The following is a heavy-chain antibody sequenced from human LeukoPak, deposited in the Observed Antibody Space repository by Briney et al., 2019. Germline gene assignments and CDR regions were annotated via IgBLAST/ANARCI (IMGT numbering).Heavy chain of an antibody. CDR2: INHSGST. CDR1: GGSFSGYY. Sequence: PSETLSLTCAVYGGSFSGYYWSWIRQPPGKGLEWIGEINHSGSTNYNPSLKSRVTISVDTSKKQFSLKLSSVTAADTAVYYCAAMVRGDNFDSWGQGILVTVSS. D-gene: IGHD3-10*01. CDR3: AAMVRGDNFDS. V-gene: IGHV4-34*01. J-gene: IGHJ4*02.